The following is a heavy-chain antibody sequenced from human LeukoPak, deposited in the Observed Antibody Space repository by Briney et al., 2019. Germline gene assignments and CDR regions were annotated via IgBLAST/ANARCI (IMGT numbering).Heavy chain of an antibody. CDR3: AKDRYGYDFAFDI. Sequence: GGSLRLSCAASRFTFSSYGMHWVRQAPGKGLEWVAVISYDGSNKYYADSVKGRFTISRDNSKNTLYLQMNSLRAEDTAVYYCAKDRYGYDFAFDIWGQGTMVTVSS. CDR1: RFTFSSYG. J-gene: IGHJ3*02. V-gene: IGHV3-30*18. D-gene: IGHD5-18*01. CDR2: ISYDGSNK.